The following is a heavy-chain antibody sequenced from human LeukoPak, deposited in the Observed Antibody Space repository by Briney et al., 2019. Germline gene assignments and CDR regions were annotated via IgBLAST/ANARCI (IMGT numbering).Heavy chain of an antibody. J-gene: IGHJ3*02. D-gene: IGHD1-1*01. CDR1: GYTFTSYD. Sequence: ASVKVSCKASGYTFTSYDINWVRQATGQGLEWMGWMNPNSGNTGYAQKFQGRVTITRNTSISTAYMELSSLRSEDTAVYYCARHPLKTGTTIKYAFDIWGQGTMVTVSS. CDR3: ARHPLKTGTTIKYAFDI. V-gene: IGHV1-8*03. CDR2: MNPNSGNT.